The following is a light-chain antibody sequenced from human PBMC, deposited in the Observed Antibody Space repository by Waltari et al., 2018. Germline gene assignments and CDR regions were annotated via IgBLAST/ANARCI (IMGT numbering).Light chain of an antibody. J-gene: IGKJ4*01. CDR1: QSVSNY. Sequence: DIVLTQSPAILSLSPGVRASLSCRASQSVSNYLAWYQQKPGQAPTLLIYDTSNRATGIPARFSGSGFGTDFTLTISNLEPEDFAIYYCQQRRSWPLTFGGGTKVEIK. CDR2: DTS. CDR3: QQRRSWPLT. V-gene: IGKV3-11*01.